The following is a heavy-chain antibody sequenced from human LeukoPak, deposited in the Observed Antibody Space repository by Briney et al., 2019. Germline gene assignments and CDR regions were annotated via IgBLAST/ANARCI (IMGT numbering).Heavy chain of an antibody. J-gene: IGHJ4*02. CDR1: GGPITSGSYF. CDR2: IYTSGST. Sequence: SETLSLTCTVSGGPITSGSYFWTWVRQPAGKRLEWIGRIYTSGSTHYSPSFKSRVTMSLDTSKNQFSLRLSSVTAADTAVYYCGRNGAYNLDFWGQGTLVSVSS. V-gene: IGHV4-61*02. CDR3: GRNGAYNLDF. D-gene: IGHD1-14*01.